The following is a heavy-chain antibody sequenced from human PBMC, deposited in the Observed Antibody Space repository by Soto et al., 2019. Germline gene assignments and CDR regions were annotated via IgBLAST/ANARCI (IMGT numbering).Heavy chain of an antibody. J-gene: IGHJ4*02. CDR2: IDWDDDK. D-gene: IGHD3-10*01. Sequence: CVPTLVNPTQTLTLTCTFSGFSLSTSGMCVSWIRQPPGKALEWLALIDWDDDKYYSTSLKTRLTISKDTSKNQVVLTMTNMDPVDTATYYCARTPYYYGSGSYYNEYYFDYWGQGTLVTVSS. CDR1: GFSLSTSGMC. CDR3: ARTPYYYGSGSYYNEYYFDY. V-gene: IGHV2-70*01.